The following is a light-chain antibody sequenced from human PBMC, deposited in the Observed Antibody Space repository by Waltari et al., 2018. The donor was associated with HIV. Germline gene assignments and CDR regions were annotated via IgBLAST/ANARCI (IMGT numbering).Light chain of an antibody. CDR2: QDS. V-gene: IGLV3-1*01. J-gene: IGLJ2*01. Sequence: SSELTQPPPVSVPPGQTASITSSGVKLGAKYAGLYQQKPGQSPVLIIYQDSKRPSGVPERCSGSNSGSTATLTISGTQAVEEADYYCRAWDSSTAGVVFGGGTKLTVL. CDR1: KLGAKY. CDR3: RAWDSSTAGVV.